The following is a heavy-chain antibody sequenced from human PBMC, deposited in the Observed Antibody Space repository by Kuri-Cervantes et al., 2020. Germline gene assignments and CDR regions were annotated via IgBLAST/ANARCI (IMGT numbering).Heavy chain of an antibody. J-gene: IGHJ3*02. CDR3: GRHGRSGYYYGAFDM. Sequence: ESLKISCSVSGGSISTYYWGWIRQPPGKGLEWIGSIYYSGSTYYNPSLKSRVTISVDTSKNQFSLKLRSVTAADTAVYYCGRHGRSGYYYGAFDMWGQGTLVTVSS. D-gene: IGHD3-22*01. CDR1: GGSISTYY. CDR2: IYYSGST. V-gene: IGHV4-39*01.